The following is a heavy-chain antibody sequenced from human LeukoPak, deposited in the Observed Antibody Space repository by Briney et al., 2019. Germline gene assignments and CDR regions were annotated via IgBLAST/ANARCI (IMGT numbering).Heavy chain of an antibody. Sequence: GESLKISCKGSGYSFTSYWIGWVRQMPGKGLEWMGIIYPGDSDTRYSPSFQGQVTISADKSISTAYLQWSSLKASDTAMYYCARPYYYDSSGQTPNWFDPWGQGTLVTVSS. CDR3: ARPYYYDSSGQTPNWFDP. D-gene: IGHD3-22*01. CDR1: GYSFTSYW. V-gene: IGHV5-51*01. CDR2: IYPGDSDT. J-gene: IGHJ5*02.